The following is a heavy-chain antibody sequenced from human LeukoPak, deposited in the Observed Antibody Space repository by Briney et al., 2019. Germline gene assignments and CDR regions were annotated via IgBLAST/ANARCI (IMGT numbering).Heavy chain of an antibody. J-gene: IGHJ4*02. CDR3: ARHSKRWVLDY. CDR2: IYYSGST. D-gene: IGHD6-13*01. CDR1: GGSISSSSYY. V-gene: IGHV4-39*01. Sequence: SETLSLTCTVSGGSISSSSYYWGWIRQPPGKGLEWIGSIYYSGSTYYNPSLKSRVTISVDTSKNQFSLKLSSVTAADTAVYYCARHSKRWVLDYWGQGTLVTVSS.